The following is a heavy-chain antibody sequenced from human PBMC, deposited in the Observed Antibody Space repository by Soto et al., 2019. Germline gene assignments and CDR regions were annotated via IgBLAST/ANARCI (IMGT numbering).Heavy chain of an antibody. CDR2: INPSGSST. CDR3: AREAYSSSPLRRYYGMDV. V-gene: IGHV1-46*01. J-gene: IGHJ6*02. D-gene: IGHD6-6*01. Sequence: ASVKVSCKASGYTFTSYYMHWVRQAPGQGLEWMGIINPSGSSTSYAQKFQGRVTMTRDTSTSTVYMELSSLRSEDTAVYYCAREAYSSSPLRRYYGMDVWGQGTKVTVSS. CDR1: GYTFTSYY.